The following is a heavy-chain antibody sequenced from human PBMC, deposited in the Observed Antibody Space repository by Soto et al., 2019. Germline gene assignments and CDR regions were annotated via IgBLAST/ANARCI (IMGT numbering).Heavy chain of an antibody. CDR1: GFTFSSYG. J-gene: IGHJ6*02. CDR2: IWYDGSNK. Sequence: GGSLRLSCAASGFTFSSYGMHWVRQAPGKGLEWVAVIWYDGSNKYYADSVKGRFTISRDNSKNTLYLRMNSLRAEDTAVYYCARENDGMDVWGQGTTVTVSS. CDR3: ARENDGMDV. D-gene: IGHD1-1*01. V-gene: IGHV3-33*01.